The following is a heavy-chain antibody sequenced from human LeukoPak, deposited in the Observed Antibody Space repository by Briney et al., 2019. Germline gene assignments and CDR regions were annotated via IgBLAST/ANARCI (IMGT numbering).Heavy chain of an antibody. CDR2: INRDSIYT. Sequence: AGGSLRLSCAASGFTFSNYNMNWVRQTPGKGLEWVSSINRDSIYTFYADSVKGRFTISRDNAKNSLSLQMNSLRAEDTAVYYCARDPYNGYYGDDYYYYMDVWGKGTTVTISS. J-gene: IGHJ6*03. D-gene: IGHD4-17*01. CDR3: ARDPYNGYYGDDYYYYMDV. CDR1: GFTFSNYN. V-gene: IGHV3-21*01.